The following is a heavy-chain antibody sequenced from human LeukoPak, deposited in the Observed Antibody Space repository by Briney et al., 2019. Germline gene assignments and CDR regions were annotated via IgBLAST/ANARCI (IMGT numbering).Heavy chain of an antibody. CDR1: GFTFSSYS. CDR3: AKEVGSSWYFDY. D-gene: IGHD6-13*01. Sequence: GSLRLSCAASGFTFSSYSMNWVRQAPGKGLEWVSAISGSGGSTYYADSVKGRFTISRDNSKNTLYLQMNSLRAEDTAVYYCAKEVGSSWYFDYWGQGTLVTVSS. V-gene: IGHV3-23*01. CDR2: ISGSGGST. J-gene: IGHJ4*02.